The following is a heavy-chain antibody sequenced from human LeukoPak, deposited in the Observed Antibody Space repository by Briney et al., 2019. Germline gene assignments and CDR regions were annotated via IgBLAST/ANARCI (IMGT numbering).Heavy chain of an antibody. V-gene: IGHV1-8*03. CDR3: ARAVGKYYDFWSGYLNWFDP. CDR2: MNPNSGNT. Sequence: ASVKVSCKASGYTFTSYDINWVRQATGQGLEWMGWMNPNSGNTGYAQKFQGRVTITRNTSISTAYMELSSLRSEDTAVYYCARAVGKYYDFWSGYLNWFDPWGQGTLVTVSS. CDR1: GYTFTSYD. J-gene: IGHJ5*02. D-gene: IGHD3-3*01.